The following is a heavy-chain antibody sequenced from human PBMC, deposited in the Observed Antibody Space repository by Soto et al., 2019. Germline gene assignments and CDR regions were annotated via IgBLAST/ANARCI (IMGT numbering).Heavy chain of an antibody. CDR1: GYTFTNYG. J-gene: IGHJ6*03. CDR3: ARVEHCVILNGLSHSMDV. Sequence: ASVKVSCKASGYTFTNYGITWVRQAPGQGLEWMGWISNYNGKTNYAQILQGRVTMTTDTSTRTAYMELTSLRSDDTATYYCARVEHCVILNGLSHSMDVWGKGTTVTVSS. V-gene: IGHV1-18*01. CDR2: ISNYNGKT. D-gene: IGHD3-9*01.